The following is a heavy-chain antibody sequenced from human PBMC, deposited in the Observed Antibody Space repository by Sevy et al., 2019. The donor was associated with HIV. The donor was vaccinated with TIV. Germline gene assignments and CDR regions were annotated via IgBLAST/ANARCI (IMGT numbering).Heavy chain of an antibody. V-gene: IGHV3-7*01. CDR3: ARESWVVVVPAAIGYYYGMDV. D-gene: IGHD2-2*02. CDR1: GFTFSSYW. J-gene: IGHJ6*02. Sequence: GGSLRLSCVASGFTFSSYWMSWVRQAPGKGLEWVANIKQDGSEKYYVDSVKGRFTISRDNAKNSLYLQMNSLRAEDTAVYYCARESWVVVVPAAIGYYYGMDVWGQGTTVTVSS. CDR2: IKQDGSEK.